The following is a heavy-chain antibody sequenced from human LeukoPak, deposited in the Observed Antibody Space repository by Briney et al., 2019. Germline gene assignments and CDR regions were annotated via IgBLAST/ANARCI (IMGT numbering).Heavy chain of an antibody. J-gene: IGHJ3*02. V-gene: IGHV4-34*01. CDR1: GGSFSGYY. D-gene: IGHD3-3*01. CDR2: INHSGST. Sequence: SETLSLTCAVYGGSFSGYYWSWIRQPPGKGLEWIREINHSGSTNYNPSLKSRVTISVDTSKNQFSLKLSSVTAADTAVYYCARGTPRITIFGVVTSDAFDIWGQGTMVTVSS. CDR3: ARGTPRITIFGVVTSDAFDI.